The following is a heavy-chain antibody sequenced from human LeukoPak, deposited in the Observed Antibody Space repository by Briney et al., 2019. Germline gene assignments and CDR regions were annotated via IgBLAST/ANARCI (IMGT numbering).Heavy chain of an antibody. V-gene: IGHV3-23*01. Sequence: PGGSLRLSCAASGFTFSSYAMSWVRQAPGKGLEWVSAISGGGGSTYYADSVKGRFTISRDNSKNTLYLQMNSLRAEDTAVYYCAKALYRTYYYDSSRYAFDIWGQGTMVTVSS. CDR3: AKALYRTYYYDSSRYAFDI. D-gene: IGHD3-22*01. CDR1: GFTFSSYA. CDR2: ISGGGGST. J-gene: IGHJ3*02.